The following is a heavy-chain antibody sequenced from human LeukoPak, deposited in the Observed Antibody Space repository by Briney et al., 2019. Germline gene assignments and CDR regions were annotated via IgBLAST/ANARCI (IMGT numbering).Heavy chain of an antibody. Sequence: ASVKVSCKASGYTFTASYMYWVRQAPGQGPEWVAWINTNNGGAKYAQNLQGRVTVTRDTSISTVYMELNSLRSDDTAVYYCARDLGGSHDYWGQGTLVTVPS. D-gene: IGHD2-15*01. CDR3: ARDLGGSHDY. J-gene: IGHJ4*02. CDR2: INTNNGGA. CDR1: GYTFTASY. V-gene: IGHV1-2*02.